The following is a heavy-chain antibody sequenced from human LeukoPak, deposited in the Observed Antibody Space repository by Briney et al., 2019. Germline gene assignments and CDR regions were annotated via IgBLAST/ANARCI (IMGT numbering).Heavy chain of an antibody. J-gene: IGHJ4*02. D-gene: IGHD3-22*01. V-gene: IGHV4-59*12. CDR2: IYYSGST. CDR3: ARADSRGFYAFDY. Sequence: TSETLSLTCTVSGGSISSYYWSWIRQPPGKGLEWIGYIYYSGSTNYNPSLESRVTMSVDKSKNQFSLTLRSVTAADTAVYYCARADSRGFYAFDYWGQGTLVPVSS. CDR1: GGSISSYY.